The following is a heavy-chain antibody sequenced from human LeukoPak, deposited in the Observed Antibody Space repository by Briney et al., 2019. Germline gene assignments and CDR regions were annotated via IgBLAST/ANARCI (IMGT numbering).Heavy chain of an antibody. CDR2: VYYSGST. CDR1: GGSISSYY. J-gene: IGHJ3*02. D-gene: IGHD3-3*01. V-gene: IGHV4-59*01. CDR3: ARGLNNRKSGRRFDVFEI. Sequence: PSETLSLTCTVSGGSISSYYWSWIRQPPGKGLEWIGYVYYSGSTNYNPSLKSRVTISADTSKNQFSLRLSSVTAADTAVYYCARGLNNRKSGRRFDVFEIWGQGTMVTVSS.